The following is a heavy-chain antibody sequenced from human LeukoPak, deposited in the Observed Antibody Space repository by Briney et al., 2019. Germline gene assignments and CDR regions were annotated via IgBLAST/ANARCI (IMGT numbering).Heavy chain of an antibody. Sequence: GGSLRLSCAASGFSFDDYAMSWVRQAPGKGLEWVSGINWNGGSTDYADSVKGRFTISRDNAKNSLYLQMNSLRAEDTAVYYCARVGFSSWIDYWGQGTLVTVSS. D-gene: IGHD6-13*01. J-gene: IGHJ4*02. CDR2: INWNGGST. CDR1: GFSFDDYA. CDR3: ARVGFSSWIDY. V-gene: IGHV3-20*04.